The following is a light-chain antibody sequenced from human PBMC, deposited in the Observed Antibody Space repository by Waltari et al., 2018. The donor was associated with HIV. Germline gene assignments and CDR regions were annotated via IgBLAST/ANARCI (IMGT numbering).Light chain of an antibody. J-gene: IGLJ2*01. V-gene: IGLV2-8*01. CDR1: SSDVGGYDY. Sequence: QSALTQPPSASGSLGQSVPLPCTGTSSDVGGYDYFSWYQQHPGKAPKLLLYEVTKRPSGVPDRFSGSRSGNTASLTVSGLQAEDEADYFCTSYVDGSSVIFGGGTSLTVL. CDR3: TSYVDGSSVI. CDR2: EVT.